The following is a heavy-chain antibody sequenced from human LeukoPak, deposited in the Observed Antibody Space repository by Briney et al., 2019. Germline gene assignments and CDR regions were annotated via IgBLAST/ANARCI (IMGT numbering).Heavy chain of an antibody. CDR2: IYYSGST. CDR3: ARVYPYYDFWSGYGWFDP. CDR1: GGSISSYY. D-gene: IGHD3-3*01. V-gene: IGHV4-59*01. J-gene: IGHJ5*02. Sequence: KPSETLSLTCTVSGGSISSYYWSWIRQPPGKGLEWIGYIYYSGSTNYNPSLKSRVTISVDTSKNQFSPKLSSVTAADTAVYYCARVYPYYDFWSGYGWFDPWGQGTLVTVSS.